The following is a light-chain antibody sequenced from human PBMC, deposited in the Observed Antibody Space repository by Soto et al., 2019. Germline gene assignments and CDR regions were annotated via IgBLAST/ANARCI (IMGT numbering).Light chain of an antibody. Sequence: DIQMTQSPSSLSASVRDRVAITCRSSQSIGRNLNWYLQKPGKAPKLLVYAASHLQSGVPSRFSGGGSGTAFTLTVSSLQPEDSATYYCQQSYNTPWTFGQGTKVDSK. J-gene: IGKJ1*01. V-gene: IGKV1-39*01. CDR1: QSIGRN. CDR2: AAS. CDR3: QQSYNTPWT.